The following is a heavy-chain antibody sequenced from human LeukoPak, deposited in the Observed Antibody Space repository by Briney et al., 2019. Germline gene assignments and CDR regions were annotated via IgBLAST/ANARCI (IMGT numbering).Heavy chain of an antibody. CDR1: GYTFTSYG. CDR3: ARLSPSSAAFDI. D-gene: IGHD6-6*01. J-gene: IGHJ3*02. V-gene: IGHV7-4-1*02. Sequence: ASVKVSCKASGYTFTSYGISWVRQAPGQELEWMGWINTDTGNPTYAQGFTGRFVFSLDTSVSTAYVQISSLQAEDTAVYYCARLSPSSAAFDIWGQGTMVSVSS. CDR2: INTDTGNP.